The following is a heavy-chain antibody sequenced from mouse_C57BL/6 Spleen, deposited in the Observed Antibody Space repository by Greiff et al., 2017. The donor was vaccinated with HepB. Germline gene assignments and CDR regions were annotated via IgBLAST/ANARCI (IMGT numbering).Heavy chain of an antibody. CDR3: ARSTMVTIYFDY. CDR2: ISGGGGNT. V-gene: IGHV5-9*01. J-gene: IGHJ2*01. Sequence: EVMLVESGGGLVKPGGSLKLSCAASGFTFSSYTMSWVRQTPEKRLEWVATISGGGGNTYYPDSVKGRFTISRDNAKNTLYLQMISLRSEDTALYYCARSTMVTIYFDYWGQGTTLTVSS. CDR1: GFTFSSYT. D-gene: IGHD2-2*01.